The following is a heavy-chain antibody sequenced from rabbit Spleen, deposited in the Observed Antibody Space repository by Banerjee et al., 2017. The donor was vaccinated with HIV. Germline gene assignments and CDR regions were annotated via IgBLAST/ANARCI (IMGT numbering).Heavy chain of an antibody. D-gene: IGHD1-1*01. J-gene: IGHJ4*01. CDR1: GFSFSSGYY. V-gene: IGHV1S45*01. CDR3: ASGYSDVYFTL. Sequence: QEQLKESGGGLVQPGGSLKLSCKASGFSFSSGYYISWVRQAPGKGLEWIGCIGTGSGSTYYASWAKGRFTISKTSSTTVTLQMTSLTAADTATYFCASGYSDVYFTLWGQGTLVTVS. CDR2: IGTGSGST.